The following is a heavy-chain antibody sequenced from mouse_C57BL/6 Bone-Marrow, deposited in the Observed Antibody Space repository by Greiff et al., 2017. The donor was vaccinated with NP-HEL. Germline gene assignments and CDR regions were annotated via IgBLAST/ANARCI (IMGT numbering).Heavy chain of an antibody. CDR2: INPNYGTT. V-gene: IGHV1-39*01. J-gene: IGHJ3*01. D-gene: IGHD2-10*01. Sequence: EVQLVESGPELVKPGASVKISCKASGYSFTDYNMNWVKQSHGKSLEWIGVINPNYGTTSYNQKFKGKATLTVDQSSSTAYMQLNSLTSEDSAVDYCARGWAYYGNAWFAYWGQGTLVTVSA. CDR3: ARGWAYYGNAWFAY. CDR1: GYSFTDYN.